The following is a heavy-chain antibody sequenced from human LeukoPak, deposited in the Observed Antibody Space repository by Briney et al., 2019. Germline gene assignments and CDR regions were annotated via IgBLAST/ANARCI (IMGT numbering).Heavy chain of an antibody. V-gene: IGHV3-15*01. D-gene: IGHD3-22*01. CDR1: GFTFSNAW. Sequence: PGGSLRLSCAASGFTFSNAWMSWVRQAPGKGLEWVGRIKSKTDGGTTDYAAPVKGRFTISRDDSKNTLYLQMNSLKTEDTAVYYCHGSSGYSYYFDYWGQGTLVTVSS. CDR2: IKSKTDGGTT. J-gene: IGHJ4*02. CDR3: HGSSGYSYYFDY.